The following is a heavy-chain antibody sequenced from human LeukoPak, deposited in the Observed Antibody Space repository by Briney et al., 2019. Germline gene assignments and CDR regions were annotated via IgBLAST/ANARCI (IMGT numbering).Heavy chain of an antibody. Sequence: SVKVSCKASGVTLTTYGITWVRQAPGQGLEWVGRIIPIFGTTNYAQKFQGRVTITTDESTSTTYMELTSLRSDDTAVYYCARGRVRGAYVDYWGQGTLVTVSS. D-gene: IGHD3-10*01. CDR1: GVTLTTYG. CDR2: IIPIFGTT. CDR3: ARGRVRGAYVDY. J-gene: IGHJ4*02. V-gene: IGHV1-69*05.